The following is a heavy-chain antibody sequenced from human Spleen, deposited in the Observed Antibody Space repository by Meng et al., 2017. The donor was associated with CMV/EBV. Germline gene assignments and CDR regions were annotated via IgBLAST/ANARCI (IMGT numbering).Heavy chain of an antibody. D-gene: IGHD3-10*01. J-gene: IGHJ6*02. CDR2: ISAYNGNA. V-gene: IGHV1-18*01. Sequence: ASVKVSCKASGYAFNSYGMSWVRQAPGQGLEWMGWISAYNGNAHYGQRVQGRVSMTIDRSTSTAYMELRSLRSDNTAVYYCAREPGGMDVWGQGTTVTVSS. CDR3: AREPGGMDV. CDR1: GYAFNSYG.